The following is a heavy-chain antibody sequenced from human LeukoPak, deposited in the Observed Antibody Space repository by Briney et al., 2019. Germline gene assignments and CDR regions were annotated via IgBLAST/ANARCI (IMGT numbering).Heavy chain of an antibody. CDR2: INPSGGST. D-gene: IGHD4-17*01. J-gene: IGHJ4*02. Sequence: GASVKVSCKASGCTCTRYYMHWVRQAPGQGLEWMGIINPSGGSTSYAQKFQGRVTMTRDTSTSTVYMELRSLRSEDTAVYYFARGPGTYGDYLKDYWGQGTLVTVSS. CDR3: ARGPGTYGDYLKDY. CDR1: GCTCTRYY. V-gene: IGHV1-46*01.